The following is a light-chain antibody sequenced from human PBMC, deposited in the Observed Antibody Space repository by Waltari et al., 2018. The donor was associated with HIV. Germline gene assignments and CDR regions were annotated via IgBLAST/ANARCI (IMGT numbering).Light chain of an antibody. CDR1: SSTTGRAY. V-gene: IGLV1-47*01. Sequence: QSVLLQPPSASGSPGLWVTFSCSGSSSTTGRAYVYLYPQFPGTAPNLRSYRNYQRPSGVPDRCSGAKSGTSASLAISGLLSEDEADYYCAVWDVSLNGRVFGGGTKLTVL. CDR3: AVWDVSLNGRV. J-gene: IGLJ3*02. CDR2: RNY.